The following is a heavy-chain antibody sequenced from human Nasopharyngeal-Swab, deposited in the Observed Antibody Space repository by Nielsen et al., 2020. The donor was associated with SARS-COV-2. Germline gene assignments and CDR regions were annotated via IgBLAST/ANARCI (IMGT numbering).Heavy chain of an antibody. V-gene: IGHV3-74*01. CDR1: GFIFSSHW. Sequence: GESLKISCTASGFIFSSHWIHWVRQAPGKGLVWVSRFNTDGSSTSYADSVKGRFTVSRNNAENTVHLQMNSLRAEDTAVYYCARDQVWFGELPFTMTYNWFDPWGQGTLVTVSS. CDR2: FNTDGSST. CDR3: ARDQVWFGELPFTMTYNWFDP. D-gene: IGHD3-10*01. J-gene: IGHJ5*02.